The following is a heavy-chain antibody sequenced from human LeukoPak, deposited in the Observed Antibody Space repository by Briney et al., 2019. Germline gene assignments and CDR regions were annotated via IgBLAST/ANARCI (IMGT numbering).Heavy chain of an antibody. D-gene: IGHD4/OR15-4a*01. V-gene: IGHV3-23*01. CDR2: ISGSGDST. CDR1: GFTFGDYA. CDR3: AKYGAPGWSGYLDY. Sequence: GGSLRLSCTASGFTFGDYAMSWVRQAPGKALEWVSSISGSGDSTYYADSVKGRFTISRDNSKNTLYLQMNSLRVEDTAIYYCAKYGAPGWSGYLDYWGQGTLVTVSS. J-gene: IGHJ4*02.